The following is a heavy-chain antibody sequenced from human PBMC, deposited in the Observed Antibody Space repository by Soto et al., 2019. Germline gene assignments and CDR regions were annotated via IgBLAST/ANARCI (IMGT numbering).Heavy chain of an antibody. CDR3: ARDGVPAAIKYYYYYGMDV. Sequence: SETMSLTCAVSGSSISISSYYWVWIRQPPGNWLEWIGSIYYSGSTYYNLSLKSRVTISVDTAKNQCSLKLSSVTAADTAVYYCARDGVPAAIKYYYYYGMDVWGQGTTVTVSS. V-gene: IGHV4-39*01. D-gene: IGHD2-2*02. CDR2: IYYSGST. CDR1: GSSISISSYY. J-gene: IGHJ6*02.